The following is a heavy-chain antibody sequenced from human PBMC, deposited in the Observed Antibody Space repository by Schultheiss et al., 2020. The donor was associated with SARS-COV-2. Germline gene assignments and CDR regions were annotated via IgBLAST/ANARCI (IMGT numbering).Heavy chain of an antibody. D-gene: IGHD7-27*01. CDR3: ARDGFAGADDAFDI. Sequence: GESLKISCAASGFTFSSYSMNWVRQAPGKGLEWVSSITSRSSYMYYADSVKGRFTISRDNAKNSLNLQMNSLRAEDTAVYYCARDGFAGADDAFDIWGQGTMVIVSS. V-gene: IGHV3-21*01. CDR1: GFTFSSYS. CDR2: ITSRSSYM. J-gene: IGHJ3*02.